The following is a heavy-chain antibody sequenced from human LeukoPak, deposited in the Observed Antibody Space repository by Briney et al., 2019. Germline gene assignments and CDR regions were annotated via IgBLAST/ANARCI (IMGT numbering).Heavy chain of an antibody. CDR2: IYHSGST. J-gene: IGHJ3*02. Sequence: SETLSLTCAVSGGSISSGGYSWSWIRQPPGKGLEWIGYIYHSGSTYYNPSLKSRVTISVDKSKNQFSLKLRSVTAADTAVYYCARDAGGSIAAALSAFDIWGQGTMVTVSS. D-gene: IGHD6-13*01. CDR3: ARDAGGSIAAALSAFDI. V-gene: IGHV4-30-2*01. CDR1: GGSISSGGYS.